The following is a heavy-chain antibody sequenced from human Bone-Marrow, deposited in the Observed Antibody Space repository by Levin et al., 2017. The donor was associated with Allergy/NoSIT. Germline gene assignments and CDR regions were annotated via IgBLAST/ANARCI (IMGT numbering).Heavy chain of an antibody. Sequence: SQTLSLTCTLSGGSISSSSYYWGWIRQPPGKGLEWIGSIYYSGSTYYNPSLKSRVTISVDTSKNQFSLKLSSVTAADTAVYYCARDPAYDSSGYHNWFDPWGQGTLVTVSS. CDR3: ARDPAYDSSGYHNWFDP. V-gene: IGHV4-39*07. J-gene: IGHJ5*02. CDR2: IYYSGST. CDR1: GGSISSSSYY. D-gene: IGHD3-22*01.